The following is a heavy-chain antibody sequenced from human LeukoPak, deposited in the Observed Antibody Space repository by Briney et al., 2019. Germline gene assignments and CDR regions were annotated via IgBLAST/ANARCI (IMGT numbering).Heavy chain of an antibody. J-gene: IGHJ5*02. D-gene: IGHD2-2*02. V-gene: IGHV4-34*01. CDR3: ARGPVVVVPAAIFSGWFDP. CDR2: INHSGST. Sequence: SETLSLTCAVCGGSFSGYYWSWIRQPPGKGLEWIGEINHSGSTNYNPSLKSRVTISVDTSKDQFSLKLSSVTAADTAVYYCARGPVVVVPAAIFSGWFDPWGQGTLVTVSS. CDR1: GGSFSGYY.